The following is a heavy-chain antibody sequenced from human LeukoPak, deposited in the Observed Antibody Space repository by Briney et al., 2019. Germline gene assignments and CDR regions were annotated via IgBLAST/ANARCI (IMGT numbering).Heavy chain of an antibody. V-gene: IGHV6-1*01. CDR1: GDSVSRDSIA. J-gene: IGHJ4*02. CDR2: TYYKSAWYN. D-gene: IGHD6-19*01. Sequence: SQALSLTCAISGDSVSRDSIAWNWIRQSPSRGLEWLGRTYYKSAWYNDYAVSVKGRIIIKPDTSKNQFSLQLNSVTPKDTAVYYCARGTGWPQFDYWGQGTLVTVSS. CDR3: ARGTGWPQFDY.